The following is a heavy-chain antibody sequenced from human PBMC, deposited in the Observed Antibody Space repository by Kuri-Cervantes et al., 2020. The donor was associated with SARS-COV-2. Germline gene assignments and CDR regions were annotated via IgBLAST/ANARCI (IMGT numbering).Heavy chain of an antibody. CDR2: IYSGGST. Sequence: GGSLRLSRAASGFTVSSNYMSWVRQAPGKGLEWVSVIYSGGSTYYADSVKGRSTISRDNSKNTLYLQMNSLRAEDTAVYYCARSPSAITNSYNYYYMDVWGKGTAVTVSS. CDR3: ARSPSAITNSYNYYYMDV. J-gene: IGHJ6*03. CDR1: GFTVSSNY. V-gene: IGHV3-53*01. D-gene: IGHD2-2*01.